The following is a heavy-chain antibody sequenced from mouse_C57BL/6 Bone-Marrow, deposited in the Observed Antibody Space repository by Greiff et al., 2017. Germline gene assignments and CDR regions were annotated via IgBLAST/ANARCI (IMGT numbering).Heavy chain of an antibody. V-gene: IGHV1-61*01. CDR2: LYPSDSET. CDR3: ARRRGGYNFDY. Sequence: QVQLQQPGAELVRPGSSVKLSCKASGYTFTRYWMDLVKQRPGQCLELICNLYPSDSETHYNPKFKDKATLTVDKSSSTAYMQLSSLTSEDSSVYYCARRRGGYNFDYWGQGTTLTVAS. D-gene: IGHD2-2*01. J-gene: IGHJ2*01. CDR1: GYTFTRYW.